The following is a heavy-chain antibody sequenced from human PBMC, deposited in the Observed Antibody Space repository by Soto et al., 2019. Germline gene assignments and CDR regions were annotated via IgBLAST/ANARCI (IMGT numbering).Heavy chain of an antibody. Sequence: SVKVSCKASGGTFSSYAISWVRQAPGQGLERMGGIIPIFGTANYAQKFQGRVTITADESTSTAYMELSSLRSEDTAVYYCARLGGYSDYYYYGMDVWGQGTTVTVSS. V-gene: IGHV1-69*13. D-gene: IGHD3-22*01. CDR1: GGTFSSYA. J-gene: IGHJ6*02. CDR2: IIPIFGTA. CDR3: ARLGGYSDYYYYGMDV.